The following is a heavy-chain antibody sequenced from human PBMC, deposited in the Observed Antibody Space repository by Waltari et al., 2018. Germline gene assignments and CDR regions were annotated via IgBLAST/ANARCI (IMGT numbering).Heavy chain of an antibody. CDR1: GFTFSNFG. V-gene: IGHV3-33*01. J-gene: IGHJ3*02. CDR2: VWSDESNK. Sequence: QVQLVESGGGVVQPGRSLRLSCAASGFTFSNFGMHWVRRAPGKGLGWVAFVWSDESNKYYADSVKGRFTISRDNSKNTLYLQMNSLRAEDTAVYYCARGGSHAFDIWGQETLVTVSS. CDR3: ARGGSHAFDI.